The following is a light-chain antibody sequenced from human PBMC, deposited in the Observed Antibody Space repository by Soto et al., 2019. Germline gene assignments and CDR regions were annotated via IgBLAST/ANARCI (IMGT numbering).Light chain of an antibody. J-gene: IGKJ5*01. CDR2: SAS. CDR1: PGVRSH. Sequence: DIQLTQSPSSPSASVGDRFTFTCRVSPGVRSHLNYYRQKPVEVPNLLIYSASSLQSGVPSRFSGSGSGTDFTLTVSRLQPADVATYYAQWIYNVPLFGQGTRLEIK. CDR3: QWIYNVPL. V-gene: IGKV1-27*01.